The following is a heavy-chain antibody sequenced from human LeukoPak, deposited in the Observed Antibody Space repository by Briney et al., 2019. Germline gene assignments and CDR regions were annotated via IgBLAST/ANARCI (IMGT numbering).Heavy chain of an antibody. D-gene: IGHD6-13*01. J-gene: IGHJ4*02. Sequence: GGSLRLSCAASGFTVSSNYMSWVRQAPGKGLEWVSVIYSGGSTYYADSVKGRFTISRDNSKNTLYLQMNSLRAEDTAVYYCAKDPAAGKTGGFNVPYYFDYWGQGTLVTVSS. CDR2: IYSGGST. CDR1: GFTVSSNY. CDR3: AKDPAAGKTGGFNVPYYFDY. V-gene: IGHV3-66*01.